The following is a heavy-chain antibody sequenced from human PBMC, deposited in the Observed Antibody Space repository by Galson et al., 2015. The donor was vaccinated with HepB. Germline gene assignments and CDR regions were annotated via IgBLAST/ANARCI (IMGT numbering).Heavy chain of an antibody. CDR3: ARGASYYDWTGYPDEKYCGMDV. V-gene: IGHV3-74*01. Sequence: LRLSCATPGFSFSSFWMNWVRQVPGKGLLWVSRISRGGNTRNYADSVEGRFTISRDNANNALYLEMNSLRAEDTAVYYCARGASYYDWTGYPDEKYCGMDVWGQGTTVIVSS. CDR2: ISRGGNTR. J-gene: IGHJ6*02. D-gene: IGHD3/OR15-3a*01. CDR1: GFSFSSFW.